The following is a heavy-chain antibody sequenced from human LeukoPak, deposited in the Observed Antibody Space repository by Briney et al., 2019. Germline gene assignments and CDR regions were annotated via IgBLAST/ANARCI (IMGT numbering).Heavy chain of an antibody. CDR2: INSDGTTT. CDR1: GFTFSSYC. CDR3: ARVPLRAVAGHHPHFDD. D-gene: IGHD6-19*01. Sequence: RGSLSPSGAASGFTFSSYCMHWVRQAPGKGLVWVSRINSDGTTTGYADSVKGRFTISRNNAKNTLYLQMNSLRAEDTAVYYCARVPLRAVAGHHPHFDDWGKRVLVTVSS. V-gene: IGHV3-74*01. J-gene: IGHJ4*01.